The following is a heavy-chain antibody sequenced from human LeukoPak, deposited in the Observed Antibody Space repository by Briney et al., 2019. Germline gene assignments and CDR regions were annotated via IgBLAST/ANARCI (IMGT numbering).Heavy chain of an antibody. Sequence: ASVKVSCKASGYTFTSYDINWVRQATGQGLEWMGWMNPNSGNTGYAQKFQGRVTMTRNTSISTAYMELSSLRSEDTAVYYCARGSHSSGWYWEYYYYYMDVWGKGTTVTISS. CDR1: GYTFTSYD. CDR2: MNPNSGNT. CDR3: ARGSHSSGWYWEYYYYYMDV. J-gene: IGHJ6*03. V-gene: IGHV1-8*01. D-gene: IGHD6-19*01.